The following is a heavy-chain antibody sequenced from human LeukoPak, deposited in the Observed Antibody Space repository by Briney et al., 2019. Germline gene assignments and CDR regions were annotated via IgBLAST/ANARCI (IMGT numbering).Heavy chain of an antibody. V-gene: IGHV3-74*01. CDR1: GFTFSNYW. D-gene: IGHD3/OR15-3a*01. J-gene: IGHJ4*02. CDR2: INSDGSST. CDR3: AREGLRDLNSDY. Sequence: GGSLRLSCAASGFTFSNYWMNWVRQAPGKGLVWVSRINSDGSSTSYADSVKGRFTISRDNAKNTLYLQMNSLRAEDTAVYHCAREGLRDLNSDYWGQGILVTVSS.